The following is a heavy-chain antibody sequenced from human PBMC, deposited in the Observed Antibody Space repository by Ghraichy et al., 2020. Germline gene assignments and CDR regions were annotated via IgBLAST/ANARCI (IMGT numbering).Heavy chain of an antibody. CDR3: AKDRRSPFVVVAATQRRYFDY. V-gene: IGHV3-23*01. J-gene: IGHJ4*02. Sequence: GESLNISCAASGFTFSSYAMSWVRQAPGKGLEWVSAISGSGGSTYYADSVKGRFTISRDNSKNTLYLQMNSLRAEDTAVYYCAKDRRSPFVVVAATQRRYFDYWGQGTLVTVSS. CDR2: ISGSGGST. CDR1: GFTFSSYA. D-gene: IGHD2-15*01.